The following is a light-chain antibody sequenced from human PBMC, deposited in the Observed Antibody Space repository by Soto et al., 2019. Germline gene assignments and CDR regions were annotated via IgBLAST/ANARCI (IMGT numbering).Light chain of an antibody. V-gene: IGKV3-11*01. J-gene: IGKJ1*01. CDR2: DVS. CDR1: QNISNY. CDR3: LQTYNLPRT. Sequence: IVLTQSPATLSLSPGKRATLSCRASQNISNYLVWYQQKPGQAPRLLIYDVSNRATGIPARFSGSGSGTDFTLTISNMQREDFVTYYCLQTYNLPRTFGQGTKVDIK.